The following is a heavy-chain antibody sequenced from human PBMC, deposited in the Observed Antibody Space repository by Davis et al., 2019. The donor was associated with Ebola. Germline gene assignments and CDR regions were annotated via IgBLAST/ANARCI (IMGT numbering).Heavy chain of an antibody. J-gene: IGHJ4*02. D-gene: IGHD6-13*01. CDR1: GYSLTSYW. CDR2: IYLGDSDT. Sequence: GESLKISCKGSGYSLTSYWIGWVRQMPGKGLEWMGIIYLGDSDTRYSPSFQGQVTISADKSISTAYLQWSSLKASDTAMYYCARGRGIAAAASGGDYFDYWGQGTPVTVSS. V-gene: IGHV5-51*01. CDR3: ARGRGIAAAASGGDYFDY.